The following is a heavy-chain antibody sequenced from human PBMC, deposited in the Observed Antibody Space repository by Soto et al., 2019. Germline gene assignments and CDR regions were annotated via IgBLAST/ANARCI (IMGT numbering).Heavy chain of an antibody. V-gene: IGHV4-61*08. CDR2: IYHSGST. Sequence: SETLSLTCTVSGGSISSGGYYWSWIRQPPGKGLEWIGYIYHSGSTKYNPSLKSRVTMSVDTSKNQFSLKLSSMTAADTAVYYCARQGGWLQALDYWGQGTLVTVSS. J-gene: IGHJ4*02. D-gene: IGHD5-12*01. CDR3: ARQGGWLQALDY. CDR1: GGSISSGGYY.